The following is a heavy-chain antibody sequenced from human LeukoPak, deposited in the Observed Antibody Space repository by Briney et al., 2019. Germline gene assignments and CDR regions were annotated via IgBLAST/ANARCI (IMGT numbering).Heavy chain of an antibody. CDR2: ISSSGSTI. D-gene: IGHD3-16*01. J-gene: IGHJ6*03. CDR1: GFTFSSYE. Sequence: GGSLRLSCAASGFTFSSYEMNLVRQAPGKGLEWVSYISSSGSTIYYADSVKGRFTIARDNAKNSLYLQMNSLRAEDTAVYYCARDMGDYYYYYMDVWGKGTTVTVSS. V-gene: IGHV3-48*03. CDR3: ARDMGDYYYYYMDV.